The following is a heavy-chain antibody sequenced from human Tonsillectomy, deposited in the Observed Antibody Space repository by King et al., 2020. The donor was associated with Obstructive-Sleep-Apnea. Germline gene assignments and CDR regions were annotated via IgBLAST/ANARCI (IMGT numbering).Heavy chain of an antibody. V-gene: IGHV4-30-4*01. CDR1: GGSISSGDYN. CDR3: ARSPKLIWFGELSTFDY. CDR2: INYSGST. D-gene: IGHD3-10*01. Sequence: QLQESGPGLVKPSQTLSLTCTVSGGSISSGDYNWNWIRQPPGKGLEWIGYINYSGSTHYNPSLKSRLIISVDTSKNQFSLKLSPATAADTAVYYCARSPKLIWFGELSTFDYWGQGTLVTVSS. J-gene: IGHJ4*02.